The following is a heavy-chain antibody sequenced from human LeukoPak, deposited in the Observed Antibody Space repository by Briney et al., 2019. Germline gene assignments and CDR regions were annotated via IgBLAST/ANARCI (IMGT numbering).Heavy chain of an antibody. V-gene: IGHV3-23*01. CDR2: ISGGGGST. CDR1: GFTFSSYA. J-gene: IGHJ6*02. Sequence: GGSLRLSCAASGFTFSSYAMSWVRQAPGKGLEWVSGISGGGGSTYADSVKGRFTVSRDNSKNTVYLQMNSLRAEDTAVYYCAKKRGSTSSYGMDVWGQGTTVTVSS. D-gene: IGHD2-2*01. CDR3: AKKRGSTSSYGMDV.